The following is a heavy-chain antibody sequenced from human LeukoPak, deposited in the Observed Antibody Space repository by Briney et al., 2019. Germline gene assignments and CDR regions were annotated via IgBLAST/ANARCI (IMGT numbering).Heavy chain of an antibody. CDR3: ARDHISESSIAAFDY. J-gene: IGHJ4*02. CDR2: ISSSGSTI. CDR1: GFTFSDYY. D-gene: IGHD6-6*01. V-gene: IGHV3-11*01. Sequence: GGSLRLSCAASGFTFSDYYMSWIRQAPGKGLEWVSYISSSGSTIYYADSVKGRFTISRDNAKNSPYLQMNSLRAEYTAVYYCARDHISESSIAAFDYWGQGTLVTVSS.